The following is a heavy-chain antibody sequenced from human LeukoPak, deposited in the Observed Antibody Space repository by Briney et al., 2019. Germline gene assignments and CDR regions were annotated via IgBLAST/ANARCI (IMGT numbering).Heavy chain of an antibody. V-gene: IGHV1-46*01. D-gene: IGHD6-19*01. CDR1: GYTFTSYY. CDR3: ARTPDNSGWYEVY. Sequence: ASVTVSCKASGYTFTSYYMHWVRPAPGQGLEWMGIINPSAGSTSYAQKFQGRVTMTRDTSTSTVYMELSSLTSEDTAVYYCARTPDNSGWYEVYWGQGTLVTVSS. CDR2: INPSAGST. J-gene: IGHJ4*02.